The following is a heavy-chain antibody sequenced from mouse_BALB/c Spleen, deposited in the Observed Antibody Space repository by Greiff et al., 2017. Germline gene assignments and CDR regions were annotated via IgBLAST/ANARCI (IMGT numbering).Heavy chain of an antibody. CDR3: ARRGIFSTTVPYAMDY. Sequence: VQLQQSGAELAKPGASVKMSCTASGYTFTSYWMHWVKQRPGQGLEWIGYINPSTGYTEYNQKFKDKATLTADKSSSTAYMQLSSLTSEDSAVYYCARRGIFSTTVPYAMDYWGQGTSVTVSS. D-gene: IGHD1-1*01. CDR1: GYTFTSYW. V-gene: IGHV1-7*01. CDR2: INPSTGYT. J-gene: IGHJ4*01.